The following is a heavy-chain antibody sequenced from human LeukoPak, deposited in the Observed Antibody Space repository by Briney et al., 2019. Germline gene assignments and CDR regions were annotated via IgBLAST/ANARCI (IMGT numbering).Heavy chain of an antibody. CDR1: GFTFGSYG. CDR3: ARGGDYGGNSYAFDI. Sequence: GGSLRLSCAASGFTFGSYGMHWVRQAPGKGLEWVAVIWFDGTNKYYADSVKGRFTISRDNSKNMLYLQMNSLRAEDTAVYYCARGGDYGGNSYAFDIWGQGTMVTVSS. D-gene: IGHD4-23*01. J-gene: IGHJ3*02. CDR2: IWFDGTNK. V-gene: IGHV3-33*01.